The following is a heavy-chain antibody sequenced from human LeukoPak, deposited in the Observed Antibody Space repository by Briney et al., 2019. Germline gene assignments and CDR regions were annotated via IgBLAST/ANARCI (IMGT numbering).Heavy chain of an antibody. J-gene: IGHJ4*02. D-gene: IGHD6-19*01. CDR1: EYTFTSYY. CDR2: INPSGGST. CDR3: AREPSSGWSGATNDY. V-gene: IGHV1-46*01. Sequence: ASVKVSCKASEYTFTSYYMHWVRQAPGQGLEWMGIINPSGGSTSYAQKFQGRVTMTRDTSTSTVYMELSSLRSEDTAVYYCAREPSSGWSGATNDYWGQGTLVTVSS.